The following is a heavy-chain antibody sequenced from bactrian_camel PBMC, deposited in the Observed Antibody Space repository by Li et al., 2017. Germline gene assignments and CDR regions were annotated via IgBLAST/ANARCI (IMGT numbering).Heavy chain of an antibody. J-gene: IGHJ4*01. V-gene: IGHV3S1*01. CDR3: AARWAYVSVCNIGQYLYNH. CDR2: IDAIGRTT. Sequence: VQLVESGGGLVQPGGSLRLACEGSGFTFSNYYIYWVRQAPGKGLDWVASIDAIGRTTYYADSVKGRFTISRDNAKNTVSLQMNSLAPEDTAMYYCAARWAYVSVCNIGQYLYNHWGQGTQVTVS. CDR1: GFTFSNYY. D-gene: IGHD5*01.